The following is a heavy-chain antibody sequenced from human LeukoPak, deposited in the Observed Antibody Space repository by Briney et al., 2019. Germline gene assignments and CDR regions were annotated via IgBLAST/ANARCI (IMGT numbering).Heavy chain of an antibody. V-gene: IGHV4-59*12. CDR2: IYYSGST. D-gene: IGHD6-19*01. CDR3: ARPRGSGWYYY. J-gene: IGHJ4*02. CDR1: GGSISSYY. Sequence: SETLSLTCTVSGGSISSYYWSWIRQPPGKGLEWIGYIYYSGSTNYNPSLKSRVPISVETSKNQFSLKLSSVTAADTAVYYCARPRGSGWYYYWGQGTLVTVSS.